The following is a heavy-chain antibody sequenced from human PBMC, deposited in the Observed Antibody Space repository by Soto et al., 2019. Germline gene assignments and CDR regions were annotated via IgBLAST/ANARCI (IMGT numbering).Heavy chain of an antibody. CDR1: GFTLSSYW. Sequence: GGSVRLSCAASGFTLSSYWMSWVRQAPGRGLDWVANVKQDGSDKYYADSVKGRFTISRDNAKNSLYLQMNSLRADDTAVYYCARASVAYSYYGLGVWGQGTTVTAP. D-gene: IGHD5-12*01. J-gene: IGHJ6*02. V-gene: IGHV3-7*01. CDR2: VKQDGSDK. CDR3: ARASVAYSYYGLGV.